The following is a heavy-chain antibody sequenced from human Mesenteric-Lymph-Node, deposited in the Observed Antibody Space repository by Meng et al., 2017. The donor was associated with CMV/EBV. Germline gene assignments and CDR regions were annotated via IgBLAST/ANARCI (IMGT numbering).Heavy chain of an antibody. V-gene: IGHV3-21*01. Sequence: GESLKISCAASGFIFSTYSMNWVRQAPGKGLEWVSSISSSSSFIYYADSVKGRFTISRDNAKNSLYLQMNSLRAEDTAVYYCARDGSGYYYSDPDYWGQGTLVTVSS. J-gene: IGHJ4*02. CDR2: ISSSSSFI. CDR3: ARDGSGYYYSDPDY. D-gene: IGHD3-22*01. CDR1: GFIFSTYS.